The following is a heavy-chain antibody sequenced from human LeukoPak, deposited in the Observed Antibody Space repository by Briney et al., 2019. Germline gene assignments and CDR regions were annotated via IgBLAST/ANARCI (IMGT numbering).Heavy chain of an antibody. Sequence: ASVKVSCKASGYTFTSYAISWVRQAPGQGLEWMGGIIPIFGTANYAQKFQGRVTITADESTSTAYMELSSLRSEDTAVYYCARRPIYYDSSGYDYWGQGTLVTVSS. J-gene: IGHJ4*02. D-gene: IGHD3-22*01. V-gene: IGHV1-69*13. CDR3: ARRPIYYDSSGYDY. CDR2: IIPIFGTA. CDR1: GYTFTSYA.